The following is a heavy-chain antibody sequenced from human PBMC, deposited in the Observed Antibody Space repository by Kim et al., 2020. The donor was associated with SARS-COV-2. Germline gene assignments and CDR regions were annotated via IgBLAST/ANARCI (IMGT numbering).Heavy chain of an antibody. V-gene: IGHV1-8*01. D-gene: IGHD2-21*02. CDR2: T. Sequence: TGYAQKFQDRVTMTRNTSISTAYMELSSLRSEDTAVYYCARGVVVTLFDYWGQGTLVTVSS. CDR3: ARGVVVTLFDY. J-gene: IGHJ4*02.